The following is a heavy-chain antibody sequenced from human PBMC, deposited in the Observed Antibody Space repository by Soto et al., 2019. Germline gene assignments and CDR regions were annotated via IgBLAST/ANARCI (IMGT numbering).Heavy chain of an antibody. CDR1: GFTFSSYV. D-gene: IGHD6-19*01. Sequence: QVQLVESGGGVVQPGRSLRLSCAASGFTFSSYVMHWVRQAPGKGLEWVAVISYDGINKYYADSVKGRFTISRDNSKNTLYLQMNSLRAKDTAVYYCARVGRGGAGIDYWGQGTLVTVSS. J-gene: IGHJ4*02. V-gene: IGHV3-30-3*01. CDR3: ARVGRGGAGIDY. CDR2: ISYDGINK.